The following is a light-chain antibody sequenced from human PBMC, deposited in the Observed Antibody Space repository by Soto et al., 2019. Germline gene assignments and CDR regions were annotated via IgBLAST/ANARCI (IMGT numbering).Light chain of an antibody. J-gene: IGLJ2*01. Sequence: QSVLTQPASVSGSPGQSITISCSGSSSDVGAYKLVSWYQQHPGKAPKLIIFEDNKRPSGVSNRFSGSKSANTASLTIAGLQAGDEADYYCCSYAGGNAWVFGGGTKVTVL. CDR2: EDN. CDR3: CSYAGGNAWV. CDR1: SSDVGAYKL. V-gene: IGLV2-23*01.